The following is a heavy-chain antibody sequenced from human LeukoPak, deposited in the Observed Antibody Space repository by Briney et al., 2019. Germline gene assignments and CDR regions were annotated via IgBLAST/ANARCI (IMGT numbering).Heavy chain of an antibody. J-gene: IGHJ5*02. CDR2: IYYSGST. CDR1: GGSISSSSYY. Sequence: PSETLSLTCTVSGGSISSSSYYWGWIRQPPGKGLEWIGSIYYSGSTYYNPSLKSRVTISVDTSKNQFSLKLSSVTAADTAVYYCARQRGTVVRWFDPWGQGTLVTVSS. D-gene: IGHD3-16*01. V-gene: IGHV4-39*01. CDR3: ARQRGTVVRWFDP.